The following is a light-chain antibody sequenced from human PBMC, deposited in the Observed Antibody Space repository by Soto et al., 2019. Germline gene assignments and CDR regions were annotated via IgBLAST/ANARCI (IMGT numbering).Light chain of an antibody. V-gene: IGKV3-15*01. Sequence: EIVMTQSPVTLSVSPGERAALSCRASQSVSSNFAWYQQRPGQAPRLLIYGASTRATGIPARFSGSGSATEFTLTISSLQSEDFAVYYCQQSNNWPYTFGQGTKLEIK. CDR1: QSVSSN. J-gene: IGKJ2*01. CDR3: QQSNNWPYT. CDR2: GAS.